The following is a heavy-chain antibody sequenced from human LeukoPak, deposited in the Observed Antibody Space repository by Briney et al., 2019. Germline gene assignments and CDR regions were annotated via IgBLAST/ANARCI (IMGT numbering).Heavy chain of an antibody. CDR1: GYTFTSYG. Sequence: ASVKVSCKASGYTFTSYGISWVRQAPGQGLEWMGWISAYNGNTNYAQKLQGRVTMTTDTSTSTAYMELRSLRSDDTAVYYCARDAFPLLLEYQLLGWFDPWGQGTLVSVSS. CDR3: ARDAFPLLLEYQLLGWFDP. V-gene: IGHV1-18*01. J-gene: IGHJ5*02. D-gene: IGHD2-2*01. CDR2: ISAYNGNT.